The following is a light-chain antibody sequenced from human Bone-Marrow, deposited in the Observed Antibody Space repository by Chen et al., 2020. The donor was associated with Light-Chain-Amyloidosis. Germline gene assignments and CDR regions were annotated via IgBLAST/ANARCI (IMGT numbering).Light chain of an antibody. Sequence: QSVLTQPPSVSGAPGQRVTLSCTGSSSNIGAGYDVHWYQQLPGTAPKLLIYGNSNRPSGVPDRFSGSKSGTSASLAIAGLQAEDGADYYCQSYDSSLSGFVFGTGTKVTVL. CDR1: SSNIGAGYD. CDR3: QSYDSSLSGFV. V-gene: IGLV1-40*01. CDR2: GNS. J-gene: IGLJ1*01.